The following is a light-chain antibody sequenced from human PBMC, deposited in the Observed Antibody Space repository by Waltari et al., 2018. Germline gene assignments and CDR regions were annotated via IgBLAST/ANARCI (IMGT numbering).Light chain of an antibody. CDR2: DVS. CDR1: QSFGSW. V-gene: IGKV1-5*01. Sequence: DIQMTQSPSTLSASVGDRVTITCRASQSFGSWLAWYQQKPGKAPKVLISDVSNLESGVPSRFSGSGSGTEFTLTISSLQPDDFATYYCQQYDNLPKTFGQGTKLEIK. J-gene: IGKJ2*01. CDR3: QQYDNLPKT.